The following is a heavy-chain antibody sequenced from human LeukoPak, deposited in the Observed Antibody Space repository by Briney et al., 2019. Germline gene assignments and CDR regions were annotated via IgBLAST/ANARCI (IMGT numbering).Heavy chain of an antibody. J-gene: IGHJ4*02. V-gene: IGHV3-30-3*02. Sequence: GGSLRLSCAASRFTFSTYAMHWVRQAPGKGLEWVALISYDGSHKYYADSVKGRFTISRDNSKNTLYLQMNSLRAEDTAVYYCANDASIAVAGTFDYWGQGTLVTVSS. CDR3: ANDASIAVAGTFDY. CDR2: ISYDGSHK. D-gene: IGHD6-19*01. CDR1: RFTFSTYA.